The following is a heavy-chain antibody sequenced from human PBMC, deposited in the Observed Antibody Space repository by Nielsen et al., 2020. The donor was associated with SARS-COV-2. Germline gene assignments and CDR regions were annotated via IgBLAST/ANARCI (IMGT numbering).Heavy chain of an antibody. V-gene: IGHV3-7*03. CDR3: AKLYYYDSSGPSDY. Sequence: GESLKISCAASGFTFSSYWMSWVRQAPGKGLEWVANIKQDGSEKYYVDSVKGRFTISRDNAKNSLYLQMNSLRAEDTALYYCAKLYYYDSSGPSDYWGQGTLVTVSS. D-gene: IGHD3-22*01. CDR2: IKQDGSEK. J-gene: IGHJ4*02. CDR1: GFTFSSYW.